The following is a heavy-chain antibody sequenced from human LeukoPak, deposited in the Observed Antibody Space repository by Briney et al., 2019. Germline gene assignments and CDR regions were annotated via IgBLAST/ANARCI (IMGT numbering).Heavy chain of an antibody. CDR3: AKSGYNRFDY. J-gene: IGHJ4*02. D-gene: IGHD5-24*01. CDR1: GFTFSSYD. Sequence: GGSLRLSCEASGFTFSSYDMHWVRQAPGKGLEWVAFIQYDASNKYYADSAKGRFTNSRDSSKNTLYLQMNSLRAEDTAVYYWAKSGYNRFDYWGQGTRVTVSS. V-gene: IGHV3-30*02. CDR2: IQYDASNK.